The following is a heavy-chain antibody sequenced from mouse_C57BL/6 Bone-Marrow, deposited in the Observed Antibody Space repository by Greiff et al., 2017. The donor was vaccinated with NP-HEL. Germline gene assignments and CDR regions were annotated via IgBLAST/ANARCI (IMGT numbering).Heavy chain of an antibody. V-gene: IGHV1-76*01. CDR1: GYTFTDYY. Sequence: QVQLQQSGAELVRPGASVKLSCKASGYTFTDYYINWVKQRPGQGLEWIARIYPGSGNTYYNEKFKGKATLTAEKSSSTAYMQLSSLTSEDSAVFFCARESDGYLRLFAYWGQGTLVTVSA. D-gene: IGHD2-3*01. CDR2: IYPGSGNT. CDR3: ARESDGYLRLFAY. J-gene: IGHJ3*01.